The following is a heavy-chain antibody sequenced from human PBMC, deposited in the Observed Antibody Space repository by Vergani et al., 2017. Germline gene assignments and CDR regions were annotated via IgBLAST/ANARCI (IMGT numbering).Heavy chain of an antibody. CDR3: ASGVSSSWYYYYYYMDV. V-gene: IGHV4-39*01. J-gene: IGHJ6*03. CDR2: VYYSGST. Sequence: QLQLQESGPRLVKPSETLSLTCTASGGSISSNSYYWGWIRQPPGKGLEWIGSVYYSGSTYYNPSLKSRVTISVDTSKNQFSLKLSSVTAADTAVYYCASGVSSSWYYYYYYMDVWGKGTTVTVSS. D-gene: IGHD6-13*01. CDR1: GGSISSNSYY.